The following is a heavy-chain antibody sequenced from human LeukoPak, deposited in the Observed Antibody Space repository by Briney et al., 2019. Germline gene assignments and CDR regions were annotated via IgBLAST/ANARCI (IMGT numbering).Heavy chain of an antibody. CDR3: TTVVPRVYYFDY. CDR2: IRYDGSNK. D-gene: IGHD4-23*01. J-gene: IGHJ4*02. CDR1: GFTFSSYG. V-gene: IGHV3-30*02. Sequence: GGSLRLSCAASGFTFSSYGMSWVRQAPGKGLEWVAFIRYDGSNKYYADSVKGRFTISRDNSKNTLYLQMNSLRAEDTAAYYCTTVVPRVYYFDYWGQGTLVTVSS.